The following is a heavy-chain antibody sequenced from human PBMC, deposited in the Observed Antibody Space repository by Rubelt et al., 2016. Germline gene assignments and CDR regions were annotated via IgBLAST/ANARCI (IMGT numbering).Heavy chain of an antibody. Sequence: QVQLQQWGAGLLKPSETLSLTCAVYGGSFSGYYWSWIRQPPGKALEWIGDINHSGSTNYDPSLQSRVTISVDTSKNQFSLQLRSVTAADTAVYYWARGERHSFYGMDVWGQGTTVSVAS. CDR1: GGSFSGYY. CDR3: ARGERHSFYGMDV. V-gene: IGHV4-34*01. D-gene: IGHD5-18*01. CDR2: INHSGST. J-gene: IGHJ6*02.